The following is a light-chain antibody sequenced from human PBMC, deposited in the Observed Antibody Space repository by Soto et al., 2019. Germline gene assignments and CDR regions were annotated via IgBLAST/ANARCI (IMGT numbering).Light chain of an antibody. CDR2: AVS. CDR3: GSSTNINTVI. V-gene: IGLV2-14*01. CDR1: SGDVGGYDS. Sequence: QSVLTQPASVSGSPGQSITISCTGTSGDVGGYDSVSWYQQHPGKAPKLMIYAVSNRPSGISNRFSGSKSGNTASLTISGLQAEDEADYYCGSSTNINTVIFGGGTKLTVL. J-gene: IGLJ2*01.